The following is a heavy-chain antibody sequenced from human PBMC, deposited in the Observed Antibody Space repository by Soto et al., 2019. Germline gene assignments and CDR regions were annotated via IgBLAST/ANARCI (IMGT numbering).Heavy chain of an antibody. CDR2: IWYDGSNK. J-gene: IGHJ6*03. D-gene: IGHD2-2*01. Sequence: GGSLRLSCAASGFTFSSYGMHWVRQAPGKGLEWVAVIWYDGSNKYYADSVKGRFTISRDNSKNTLYLQMNSLRAEDTAVYYCAREGIYCSSTSCYEGYYYYMDVWGKGTTVTVSS. V-gene: IGHV3-33*01. CDR3: AREGIYCSSTSCYEGYYYYMDV. CDR1: GFTFSSYG.